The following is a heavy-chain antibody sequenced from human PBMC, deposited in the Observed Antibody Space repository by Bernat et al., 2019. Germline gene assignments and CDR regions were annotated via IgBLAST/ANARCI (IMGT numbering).Heavy chain of an antibody. V-gene: IGHV3-15*01. CDR1: GFTFSNAW. CDR2: IKSKTDGGTT. CDR3: AYYDFWSGYLHY. Sequence: EVQLVESGGGLVKPGGSLRLSCVASGFTFSNAWMTWVRQAPGKGLEWVGRIKSKTDGGTTDYAAPVKGRFTISRDDSKNTLYLQMNSLKTEDTAVYYCAYYDFWSGYLHYWGQGTLVTVSS. D-gene: IGHD3-3*01. J-gene: IGHJ4*02.